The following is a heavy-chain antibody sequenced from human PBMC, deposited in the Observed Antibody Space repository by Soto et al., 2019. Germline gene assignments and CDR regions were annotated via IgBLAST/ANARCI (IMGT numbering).Heavy chain of an antibody. D-gene: IGHD2-2*01. CDR3: AHAYGGTSWPNDVFDV. J-gene: IGHJ3*01. Sequence: QITLKESGPTLVKPTQTLTLTCTFSGFSLSADGVGVGWIRQPPGKALEWLALIYWDDDQRYSPSLKTRLTITKDTSKNQVVLTMTNMDPVVTATYYCAHAYGGTSWPNDVFDVWGQGTVVTVSS. CDR2: IYWDDDQ. V-gene: IGHV2-5*02. CDR1: GFSLSADGVG.